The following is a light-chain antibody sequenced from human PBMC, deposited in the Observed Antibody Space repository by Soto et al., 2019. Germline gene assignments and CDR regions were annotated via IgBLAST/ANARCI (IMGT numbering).Light chain of an antibody. CDR1: QSVSNNY. Sequence: EIVLTQSPGTLSLSPGERATLSCRASQSVSNNYLAWYQQKPGQAPRLLIYGASNRATGIPDRFSGSRSGTDFTLTINSLQPEDFAVYYCQQYGSSLQTFGQGTKVDI. CDR2: GAS. J-gene: IGKJ1*01. V-gene: IGKV3-20*01. CDR3: QQYGSSLQT.